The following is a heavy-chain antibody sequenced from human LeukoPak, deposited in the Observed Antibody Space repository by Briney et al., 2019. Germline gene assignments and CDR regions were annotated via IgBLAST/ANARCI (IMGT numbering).Heavy chain of an antibody. Sequence: SETLSLTCTVSGGSISSYYWSWIRQPPGKGLEWIGYIYYSGSTNYNPSLKSRVTTSVDTSKNQFSLKLSSVTAADTAVYYCAREVSGYYGSGSYYDYWGQGTLVTVSS. CDR1: GGSISSYY. CDR3: AREVSGYYGSGSYYDY. V-gene: IGHV4-59*12. J-gene: IGHJ4*02. CDR2: IYYSGST. D-gene: IGHD3-10*01.